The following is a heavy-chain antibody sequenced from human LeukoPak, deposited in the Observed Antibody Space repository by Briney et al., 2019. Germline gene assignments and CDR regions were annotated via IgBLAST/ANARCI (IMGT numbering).Heavy chain of an antibody. CDR3: ARESIAAAGTWVLDY. CDR1: GGSISSGDYY. D-gene: IGHD6-13*01. Sequence: SQTLSLTCTVSGGSISSGDYYWSWIRQPPGKGLEWIGYIYYSGSTYYYPSLKSRVTISVDTSKNQFSLKLSSVTAADTAVYYCARESIAAAGTWVLDYWGQGTLVTVSS. CDR2: IYYSGST. V-gene: IGHV4-30-4*08. J-gene: IGHJ4*02.